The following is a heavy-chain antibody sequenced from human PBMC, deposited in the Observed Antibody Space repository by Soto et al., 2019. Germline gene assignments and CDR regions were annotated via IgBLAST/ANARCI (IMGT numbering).Heavy chain of an antibody. CDR3: ARGLYGDYELETDSPTWFDP. Sequence: QVQLQQWGAGLLKPSETLSLTCAVYGGSFSGYYWSWIRQPPGKGLEWIGEINHSGSTNYNPSLKSRVTISVDTAKNQFSLMLSSVTAADSAVYYCARGLYGDYELETDSPTWFDPWGQGTLVTVSS. J-gene: IGHJ5*02. CDR2: INHSGST. V-gene: IGHV4-34*01. CDR1: GGSFSGYY. D-gene: IGHD4-17*01.